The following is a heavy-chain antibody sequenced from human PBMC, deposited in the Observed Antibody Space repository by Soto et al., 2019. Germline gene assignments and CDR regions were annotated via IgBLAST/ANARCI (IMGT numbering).Heavy chain of an antibody. V-gene: IGHV1-8*01. D-gene: IGHD3-16*01. Sequence: QAHLEQSGAELKRPGASVKVSCKASGCTFSDFDINWLRQDSGQGPEWLGWMNAKSGDTFFPQRFQGKFNMTWHTSPSTAYMEVGSLTSDDTAIYYCARGNPFNYAGFDVWGQGTTVAVSS. CDR2: MNAKSGDT. CDR3: ARGNPFNYAGFDV. J-gene: IGHJ6*02. CDR1: GCTFSDFD.